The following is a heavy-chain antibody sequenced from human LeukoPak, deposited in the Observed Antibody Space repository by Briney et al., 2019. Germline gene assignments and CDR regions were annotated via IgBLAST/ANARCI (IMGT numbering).Heavy chain of an antibody. CDR1: GFGFTAAW. Sequence: GGSLRLSCAASGFGFTAAWMSWVRQAPGKGQEWVGRIKSRGGGETTDYAAPVTGRITIYRDDSQNTLYLQINGLKIEDAGVYYCGWQTKYDFWGMDYWGLGTLVTVSS. D-gene: IGHD3-3*01. J-gene: IGHJ4*02. CDR3: GWQTKYDFWGMDY. V-gene: IGHV3-15*01. CDR2: IKSRGGGETT.